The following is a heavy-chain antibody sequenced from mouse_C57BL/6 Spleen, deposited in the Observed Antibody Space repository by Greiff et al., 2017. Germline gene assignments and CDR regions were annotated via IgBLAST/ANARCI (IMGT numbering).Heavy chain of an antibody. V-gene: IGHV1-81*01. Sequence: QVQLQQSGAELARPGASVKLSCKASGYTFTSYGISWVKQRTGQGLEWIGEIYPRSGNTYYNEKFKGKATLTADKSSSTAYMALRSLTSEDSAVYFCARVRDSSGYVDYWGQGTTLTVSS. J-gene: IGHJ2*01. CDR2: IYPRSGNT. D-gene: IGHD3-2*02. CDR1: GYTFTSYG. CDR3: ARVRDSSGYVDY.